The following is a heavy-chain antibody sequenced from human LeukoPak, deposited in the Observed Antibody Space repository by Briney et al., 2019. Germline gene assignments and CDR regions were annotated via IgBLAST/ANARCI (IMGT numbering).Heavy chain of an antibody. CDR3: ARVPTYYYDSSGYYLDY. V-gene: IGHV1-2*02. J-gene: IGHJ4*02. CDR2: INPNSGGT. Sequence: ASVKVSCKASGGTFSSYAISWVRQAPGQGLEWMGWINPNSGGTNYAQKFQGRVTMTRDTSISAAYMELSRLRSDDTAVYYCARVPTYYYDSSGYYLDYWGQGTLVTVSS. D-gene: IGHD3-22*01. CDR1: GGTFSSYA.